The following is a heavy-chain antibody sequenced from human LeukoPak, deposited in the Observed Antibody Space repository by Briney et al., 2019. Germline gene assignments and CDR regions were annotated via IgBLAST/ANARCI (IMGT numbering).Heavy chain of an antibody. CDR1: GYTFTSYG. CDR2: INAYDGNT. CDR3: ARDPGVVTLYF. V-gene: IGHV1-18*01. D-gene: IGHD2-2*01. J-gene: IGHJ4*02. Sequence: ASVKVSCKASGYTFTSYGINWVRQAPGQGLEWMGIINAYDGNTNYAQKLQGRVTMTTDTSTSTAYMELRSLRSDDTAVYYCARDPGVVTLYFWCQGNLVTVSS.